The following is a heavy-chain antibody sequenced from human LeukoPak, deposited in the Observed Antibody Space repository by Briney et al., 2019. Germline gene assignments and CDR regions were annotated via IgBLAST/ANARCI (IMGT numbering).Heavy chain of an antibody. V-gene: IGHV3-23*01. D-gene: IGHD4-23*01. J-gene: IGHJ3*01. Sequence: PGGSLRLSCVASGFTLSNNAMAWVRQAPGKGLEWVSALGGSDDRTDYADSVQGRFTISRDNSKNTLYLQMNSRRAEDTAVYYCAKDILRWAFDVWGQGTKVTVS. CDR3: AKDILRWAFDV. CDR1: GFTLSNNA. CDR2: LGGSDDRT.